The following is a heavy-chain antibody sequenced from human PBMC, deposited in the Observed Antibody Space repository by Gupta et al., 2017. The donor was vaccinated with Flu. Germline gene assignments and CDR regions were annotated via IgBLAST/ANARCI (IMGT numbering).Heavy chain of an antibody. CDR3: AKDILPGGTAMVRGAVDV. J-gene: IGHJ3*01. D-gene: IGHD5-18*01. CDR2: IGWTGGST. Sequence: ERQLVESAGGLAPAGRCLRPCCGASGFTCQDSAMPWVRQAQGKGLEGVSGIGWTGGSTGDADSVKGRFAISRDTAKNSLILQMHSLRPEDTALYFCAKDILPGGTAMVRGAVDVWGQGTMVTVSS. CDR1: GFTCQDSA. V-gene: IGHV3-9*01.